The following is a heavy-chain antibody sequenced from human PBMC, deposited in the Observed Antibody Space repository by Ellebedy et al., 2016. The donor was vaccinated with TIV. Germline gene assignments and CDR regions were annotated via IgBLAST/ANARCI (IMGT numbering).Heavy chain of an antibody. Sequence: PSETLSLTCTVSGGSISGSFWTWIRQPPGKGLEWIGYIYYTGTTNYNPSPKSRVTISVDTSKNQFSLKVNSVTAADTAVYYCARDNYDILTGSSNWFDPWGQGTLVTVSS. V-gene: IGHV4-59*01. CDR3: ARDNYDILTGSSNWFDP. CDR2: IYYTGTT. J-gene: IGHJ5*02. CDR1: GGSISGSF. D-gene: IGHD3-9*01.